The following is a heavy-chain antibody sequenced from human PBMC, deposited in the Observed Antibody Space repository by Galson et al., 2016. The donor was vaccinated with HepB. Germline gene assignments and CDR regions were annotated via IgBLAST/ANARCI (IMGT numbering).Heavy chain of an antibody. CDR2: IKGKTGVGTT. D-gene: IGHD1-1*01. CDR3: NTVTGVEDVRL. Sequence: SLRLSCAVSGFTFSSAWMNWVRQAPGKGLEWVGRIKGKTGVGTTDYAAPVKGRFTISRDDSKDILYLQMNNLKTEDTAVYYCNTVTGVEDVRLGGQGTPVTVSS. V-gene: IGHV3-15*07. J-gene: IGHJ4*02. CDR1: GFTFSSAW.